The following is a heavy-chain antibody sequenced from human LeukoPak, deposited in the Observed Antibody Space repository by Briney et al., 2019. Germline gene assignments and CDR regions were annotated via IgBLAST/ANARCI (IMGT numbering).Heavy chain of an antibody. J-gene: IGHJ4*02. V-gene: IGHV3-66*01. Sequence: GGSLRLSCAASGFSLSIYDMVWVRQAPGKGLEWVSVIYSGGSTYYADSVKGRFTISRDNSKNTLYLQMNSLRAEGTAVYYCARGTSWSSGYYYDYWGQGTLVTVSS. CDR3: ARGTSWSSGYYYDY. CDR1: GFSLSIYD. CDR2: IYSGGST. D-gene: IGHD3-22*01.